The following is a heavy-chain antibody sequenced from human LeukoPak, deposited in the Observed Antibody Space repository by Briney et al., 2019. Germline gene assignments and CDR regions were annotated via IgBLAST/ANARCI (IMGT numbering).Heavy chain of an antibody. CDR2: IYYSGST. D-gene: IGHD3-22*01. V-gene: IGHV4-61*01. CDR1: GGSVSSGSYY. J-gene: IGHJ4*02. Sequence: SETLSLTCTVSGGSVSSGSYYWTWIRQPPGKGLEWIGYIYYSGSTNYNPSLKSRVTISIDTSRNRFSLKLSSVTAADTAVYYCAKDYYDSSGYPFDYWGQGTLVTVSS. CDR3: AKDYYDSSGYPFDY.